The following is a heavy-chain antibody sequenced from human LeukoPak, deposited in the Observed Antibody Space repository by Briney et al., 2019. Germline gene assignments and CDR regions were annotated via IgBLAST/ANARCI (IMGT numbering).Heavy chain of an antibody. CDR1: GFSFSSSA. V-gene: IGHV3-23*01. D-gene: IGHD1-26*01. Sequence: GGSLRLSCAASGFSFSSSAMNWVRQAPGKGLEWVSSIGASGGYIYYADSVKGRFTISRDNSKNTLYLQMNSLRAEDTAVYYCAKGDSGTYPYYFDYWGQGTLVTVSS. CDR2: IGASGGYI. J-gene: IGHJ4*02. CDR3: AKGDSGTYPYYFDY.